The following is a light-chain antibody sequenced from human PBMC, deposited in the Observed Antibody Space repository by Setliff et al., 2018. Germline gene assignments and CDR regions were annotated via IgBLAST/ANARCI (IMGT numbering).Light chain of an antibody. Sequence: QSALTQPASVSGSPGQSITISCTGTSSDVGRYNYVSWYQQHPGKAPKLLIYNVNNRPSGVSNRLSGSKSANTASLTLSGLQAEDEADYYCTSFTSSSTWVFGGGTK. J-gene: IGLJ3*02. CDR1: SSDVGRYNY. CDR3: TSFTSSSTWV. V-gene: IGLV2-14*03. CDR2: NVN.